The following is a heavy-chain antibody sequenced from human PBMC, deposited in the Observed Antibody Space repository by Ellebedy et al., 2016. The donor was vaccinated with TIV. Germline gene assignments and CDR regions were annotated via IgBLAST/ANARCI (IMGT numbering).Heavy chain of an antibody. CDR1: GGSISSSSYY. CDR2: INHSGST. V-gene: IGHV4-39*01. Sequence: SETLSLXXTVSGGSISSSSYYWSWIRQPPGKGLEWIGEINHSGSTNYNPSLKSRVTISVDTSKNQFSLKLSSVTAADTAVYYCARHYYFDYWGQGTLVTVSS. J-gene: IGHJ4*02. CDR3: ARHYYFDY.